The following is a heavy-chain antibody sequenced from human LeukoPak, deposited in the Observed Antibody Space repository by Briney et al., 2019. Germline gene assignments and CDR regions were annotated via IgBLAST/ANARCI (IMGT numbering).Heavy chain of an antibody. Sequence: MTSETLSLTCAVSGGSFGDYYWGWIRQPPGKGLEWIGYIYYSGSTNYNPSLKSRVTISVDTSKNQFSLKLSSVTAADTAVYYCAREYYDSIDYWGQGTLVTVSS. CDR3: AREYYDSIDY. CDR1: GGSFGDYY. D-gene: IGHD3-22*01. J-gene: IGHJ4*02. V-gene: IGHV4-59*01. CDR2: IYYSGST.